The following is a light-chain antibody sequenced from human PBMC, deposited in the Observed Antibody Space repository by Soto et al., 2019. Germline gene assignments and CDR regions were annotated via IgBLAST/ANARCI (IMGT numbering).Light chain of an antibody. CDR1: QSISSY. CDR2: AAS. J-gene: IGKJ4*01. V-gene: IGKV1-39*01. Sequence: DNQMTQTPSSVSASVGDRVTITCRASQSISSYLSWYQQKPGTAPKLLIYAASNLQSGVPSRFSGSGSGTDFTLTISGLQPEDSATYYGQETYNIPLTFCGGTKVEIK. CDR3: QETYNIPLT.